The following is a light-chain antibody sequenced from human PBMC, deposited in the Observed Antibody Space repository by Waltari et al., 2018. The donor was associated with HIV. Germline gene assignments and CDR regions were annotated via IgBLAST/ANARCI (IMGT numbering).Light chain of an antibody. CDR1: ALTTNS. V-gene: IGLV3-25*03. Sequence: SFELTQPPSVPVPPGQLARFTCLGDALTTNSTYRYQQKPGQAPVVVTYKDTERTSGIPERFSGSSSGTAVTLTISGVQAEDEADYYCQSADTSGTRVFASGTKVTVL. J-gene: IGLJ1*01. CDR2: KDT. CDR3: QSADTSGTRV.